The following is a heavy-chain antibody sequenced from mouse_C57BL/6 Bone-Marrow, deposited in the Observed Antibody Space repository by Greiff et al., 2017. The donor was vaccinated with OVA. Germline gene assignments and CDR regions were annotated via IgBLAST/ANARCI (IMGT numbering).Heavy chain of an antibody. J-gene: IGHJ2*01. D-gene: IGHD1-1*01. CDR2: IDPNSGGT. CDR1: GYTFTSYW. V-gene: IGHV1-72*01. CDR3: ARLGYYGSSYEYFDD. Sequence: QVQLQQPGAELVQPGASVKLSCKASGYTFTSYWMHWVQQRPGRGLEWIGRIDPNSGGTKYNEKFKSKATLTVDKPSSPAYMQLSSLISEDAAVYYCARLGYYGSSYEYFDDWGKGTTLTVSS.